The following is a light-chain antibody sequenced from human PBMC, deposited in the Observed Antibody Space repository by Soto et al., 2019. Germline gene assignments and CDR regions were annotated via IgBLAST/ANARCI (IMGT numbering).Light chain of an antibody. Sequence: QSALTQPASVSGSPGQSITISCTGTSSDVGSYNLVSWYQQHPGKAPKLMIYEGSKRPSGVSNRFSGSKSGNTASLTISGVQAEDEADYYCCSYAGSSTRFGTGPKVTVL. V-gene: IGLV2-23*01. J-gene: IGLJ1*01. CDR1: SSDVGSYNL. CDR3: CSYAGSSTR. CDR2: EGS.